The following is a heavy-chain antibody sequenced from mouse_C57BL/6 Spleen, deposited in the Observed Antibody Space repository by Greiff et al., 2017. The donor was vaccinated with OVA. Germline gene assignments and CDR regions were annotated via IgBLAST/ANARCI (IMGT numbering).Heavy chain of an antibody. Sequence: QVHVKQSGAELVKPGASVKISCKASGYAFSSYWMNWVKQRPGKGLEWIGQIYPGDGDTNYNGKFKGKATLTADKSSSTAYMQLSSLTSEDSAVYFCAYGYAMDYWGQGTSVTVSS. CDR1: GYAFSSYW. J-gene: IGHJ4*01. CDR2: IYPGDGDT. V-gene: IGHV1-80*01. D-gene: IGHD1-1*01. CDR3: AYGYAMDY.